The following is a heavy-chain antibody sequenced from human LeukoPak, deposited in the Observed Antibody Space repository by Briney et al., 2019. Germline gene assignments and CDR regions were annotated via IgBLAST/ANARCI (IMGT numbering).Heavy chain of an antibody. CDR3: ARGIIVGAPDAFDI. V-gene: IGHV4-34*01. CDR1: GGSFSGYY. J-gene: IGHJ3*02. Sequence: SETLSLTCAVYGGSFSGYYWSWIRQPPGKGLEWIGEINHSGSTNYNPSLKSRVTISVDTSKNQFSLKLSPVTAADTAVYYCARGIIVGAPDAFDIWGQGTMVTVSS. CDR2: INHSGST. D-gene: IGHD1-26*01.